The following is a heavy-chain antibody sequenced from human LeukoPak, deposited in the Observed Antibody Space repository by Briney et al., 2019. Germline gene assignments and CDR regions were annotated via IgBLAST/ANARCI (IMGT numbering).Heavy chain of an antibody. V-gene: IGHV3-48*01. J-gene: IGHJ4*02. CDR1: GFTFTKYS. CDR3: ARLESTIMVRVGVDY. D-gene: IGHD3-10*01. Sequence: GGSLRLSCAASGFTFTKYSMHWVRQTRGKGLEWVSYISSGSTTIYYTDSVNGRFTISRDNAKISLYLQMNSLRAEDTAVYYCARLESTIMVRVGVDYWGQGTLVTVSS. CDR2: ISSGSTTI.